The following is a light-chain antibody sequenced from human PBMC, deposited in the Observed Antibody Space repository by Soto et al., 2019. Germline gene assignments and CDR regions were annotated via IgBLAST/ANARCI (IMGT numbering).Light chain of an antibody. V-gene: IGKV1-5*01. CDR3: QQYSSFST. CDR1: QSVNNW. J-gene: IGKJ4*01. CDR2: DAS. Sequence: DIQLTQSPSTLSAYVGDRVNITCRASQSVNNWLAWYQQKPGKAPKLLIYDASNLESGVPSRFSGSGSGTEFTLTISSLQPDDFATYYCQQYSSFSTFGGGTKVDIK.